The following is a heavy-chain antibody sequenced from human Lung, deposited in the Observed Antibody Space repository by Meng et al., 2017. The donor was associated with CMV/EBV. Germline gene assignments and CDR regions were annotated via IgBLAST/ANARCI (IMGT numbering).Heavy chain of an antibody. D-gene: IGHD3-22*01. CDR2: TFYRSKWYN. J-gene: IGHJ4*02. CDR1: GDSVSSNSAA. V-gene: IGHV6-1*01. Sequence: SETLSLTCAISGDSVSSNSAAWNWIRQSPSRGLEWLGTTFYRSKWYNNYGVSVKSRITINADTSKNQLSLQLTSVTPEDTAVYFCARAGRSYLYYFDYWGQRKLVNGAS. CDR3: ARAGRSYLYYFDY.